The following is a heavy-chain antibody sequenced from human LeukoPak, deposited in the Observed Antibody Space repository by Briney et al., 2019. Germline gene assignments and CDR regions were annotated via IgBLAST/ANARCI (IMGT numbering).Heavy chain of an antibody. CDR3: ARKGAPSMVRGEGFNY. CDR1: GYTFTSHD. D-gene: IGHD3-10*01. V-gene: IGHV1-8*01. Sequence: ASVKVSCKASGYTFTSHDINWVRQATGQGLEWMGWMNPNSGNTGYAQKFQGRVTMTRNTSISTAYMELSSLRSEDTAVYYCARKGAPSMVRGEGFNYWGQGTLVTVSS. CDR2: MNPNSGNT. J-gene: IGHJ4*02.